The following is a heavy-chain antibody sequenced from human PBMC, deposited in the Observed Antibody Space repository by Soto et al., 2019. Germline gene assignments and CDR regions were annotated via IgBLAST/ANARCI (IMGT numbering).Heavy chain of an antibody. D-gene: IGHD5-18*01. CDR3: ARDQPGYSYGYGLGY. Sequence: PGGSLRLSCAASGFSFSDYYINWVRQAPGKGLEWVSSISSSSSYIYYADSVKGRFTISRDNAKNSLYLQMNSLRAEDTAVYYCARDQPGYSYGYGLGYWGQGTRVTVAS. CDR1: GFSFSDYY. V-gene: IGHV3-21*01. CDR2: ISSSSSYI. J-gene: IGHJ4*02.